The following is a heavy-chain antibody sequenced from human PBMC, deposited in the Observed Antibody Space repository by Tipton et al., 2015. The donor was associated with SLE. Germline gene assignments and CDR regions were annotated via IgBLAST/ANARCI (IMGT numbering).Heavy chain of an antibody. CDR1: GFTFSSYW. Sequence: SLRLSCAASGFTFSSYWMSWVRQAPGKGLEWVSSISSSSSYIYYADSVKGRFTISRDNAKNSLYLQMNSLRAEDTAVYYCAREGSSSRGAFDIWGQGTMVTVSS. J-gene: IGHJ3*02. CDR2: ISSSSSYI. V-gene: IGHV3-21*03. D-gene: IGHD6-13*01. CDR3: AREGSSSRGAFDI.